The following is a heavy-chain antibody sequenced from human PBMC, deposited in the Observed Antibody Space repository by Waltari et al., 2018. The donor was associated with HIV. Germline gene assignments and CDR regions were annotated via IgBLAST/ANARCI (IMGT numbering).Heavy chain of an antibody. J-gene: IGHJ5*02. D-gene: IGHD2-21*02. Sequence: VKLVESGGGVVQPGRSLRLSCAASGFSFRSYGMHWVRQAPGKGLEWVAVISYDEGNKDYADSVKGRFTISRDNSKNTLYLQMNSLRAEDTAVYYCAKDYFVVVTAAGPFDPWGQGTLVTVSS. CDR2: ISYDEGNK. CDR1: GFSFRSYG. V-gene: IGHV3-30*18. CDR3: AKDYFVVVTAAGPFDP.